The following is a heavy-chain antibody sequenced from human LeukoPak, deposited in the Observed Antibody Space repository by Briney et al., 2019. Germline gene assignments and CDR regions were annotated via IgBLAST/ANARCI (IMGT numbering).Heavy chain of an antibody. CDR2: IYYIEST. V-gene: IGHV4-59*01. CDR3: ARGSGSDFDY. CDR1: GGSISTFY. Sequence: SETLSLTCTVSGGSISTFYWTWIRQPPGKGLEWIGYIYYIESTSYNPSLKSRVTISVDTSKNQFSLKLSSVTAADTAVYYCARGSGSDFDYWGQGTLVTVSS. D-gene: IGHD3-10*01. J-gene: IGHJ4*02.